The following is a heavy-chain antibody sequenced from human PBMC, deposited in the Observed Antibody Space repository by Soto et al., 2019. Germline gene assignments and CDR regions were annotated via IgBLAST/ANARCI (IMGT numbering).Heavy chain of an antibody. Sequence: QVQLVQSGAEVKKPGASVKVSCKASGYTFSNYALHWVRQAPGQRLEWMGWINADNGNTKYSQKFQGRVTFTRDTSASTAYMDLSSLRSEDTAVYDCASPSYGSGNYYWGQGTLVTVSS. V-gene: IGHV1-3*01. CDR3: ASPSYGSGNYY. D-gene: IGHD3-10*01. J-gene: IGHJ4*02. CDR2: INADNGNT. CDR1: GYTFSNYA.